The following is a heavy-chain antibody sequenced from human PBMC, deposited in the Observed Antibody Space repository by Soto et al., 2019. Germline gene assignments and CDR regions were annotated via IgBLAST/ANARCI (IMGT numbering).Heavy chain of an antibody. Sequence: QVQLQESGPGLVKPSQTLSLTCTVSGGSISSGGFYWSWIRQHPGKGLEWIGYIYYSGRTYYNPSLKSRVTISVDTSKNQFSLRLSSVTAADTAVYYCARGRYWYFDLWGRGTLVTVSS. CDR2: IYYSGRT. CDR1: GGSISSGGFY. V-gene: IGHV4-31*03. J-gene: IGHJ2*01. CDR3: ARGRYWYFDL.